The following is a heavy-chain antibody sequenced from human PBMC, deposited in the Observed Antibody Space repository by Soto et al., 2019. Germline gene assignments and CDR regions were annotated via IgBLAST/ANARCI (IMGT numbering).Heavy chain of an antibody. Sequence: LRLSCAASGFTFSSYEMNWVRQAPGKGLEWVSYISSSGSTIYYADSVKGRFTISRDNAKNSLYLQMNSLRAEDTAVYYCARDESLTYYYDSSGYYNYWGQGTLVTVSS. V-gene: IGHV3-48*03. CDR3: ARDESLTYYYDSSGYYNY. CDR2: ISSSGSTI. D-gene: IGHD3-22*01. CDR1: GFTFSSYE. J-gene: IGHJ4*02.